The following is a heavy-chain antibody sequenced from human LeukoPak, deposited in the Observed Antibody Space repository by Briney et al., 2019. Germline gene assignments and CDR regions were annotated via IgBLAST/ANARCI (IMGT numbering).Heavy chain of an antibody. Sequence: PGGSLRLSCAASGFTFSSYAMHWVRQAPGKGLEWVAVISCDGSNKYYADSVKGRFTISRDNSKNTLYLQMNSLRAEGTAVYYCARAPTYRPDDYWGQGTLVTVSS. CDR2: ISCDGSNK. CDR3: ARAPTYRPDDY. CDR1: GFTFSSYA. V-gene: IGHV3-30*01. D-gene: IGHD5-12*01. J-gene: IGHJ4*02.